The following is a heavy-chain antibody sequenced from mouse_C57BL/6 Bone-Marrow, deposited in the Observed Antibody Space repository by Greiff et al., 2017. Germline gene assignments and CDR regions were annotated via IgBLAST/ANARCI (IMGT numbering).Heavy chain of an antibody. CDR1: GYTFTSYW. V-gene: IGHV1-64*01. CDR2: IHPNSGST. D-gene: IGHD2-2*01. Sequence: VQLQQPGAELVKPGASVKLSCKASGYTFTSYWMHWVKQRPGQGLEWIGMIHPNSGSTNYNEKFKGKATFTADTSSNTAYMQLSSLTTEDSAIYYCAAYGYDGSWFAYWGQGTLVTVSA. J-gene: IGHJ3*01. CDR3: AAYGYDGSWFAY.